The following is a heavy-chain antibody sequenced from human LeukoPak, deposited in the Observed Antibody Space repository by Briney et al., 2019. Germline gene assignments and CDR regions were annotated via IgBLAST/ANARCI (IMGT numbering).Heavy chain of an antibody. V-gene: IGHV4-59*01. D-gene: IGHD1-14*01. CDR1: GGSISSYY. CDR3: ARDRPASYWYFDL. CDR2: IYYLGST. Sequence: SETLSLTCTVSGGSISSYYRSWIRQPPGKGLEWVGHIYYLGSTNYNPSLKSRVTISIDTSKNYFSLKLNSVIAADTAVYYCARDRPASYWYFDLWGRGTLVTVSS. J-gene: IGHJ2*01.